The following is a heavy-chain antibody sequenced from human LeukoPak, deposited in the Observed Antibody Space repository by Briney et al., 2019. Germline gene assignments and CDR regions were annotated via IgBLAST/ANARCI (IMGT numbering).Heavy chain of an antibody. CDR1: GGSISSGGDY. V-gene: IGHV4-31*03. CDR2: IYYTGTT. CDR3: ARAAWRGSNSRDAFDI. Sequence: PSQTLSLTCTVSGGSISSGGDYWSLIRQHPGKGLEWIGYIYYTGTTYYNPSLKSRITISVDTSKNQFSLNLSSMTAADTAVYYRARAAWRGSNSRDAFDIWGQGTVVTVSS. J-gene: IGHJ3*02. D-gene: IGHD4/OR15-4a*01.